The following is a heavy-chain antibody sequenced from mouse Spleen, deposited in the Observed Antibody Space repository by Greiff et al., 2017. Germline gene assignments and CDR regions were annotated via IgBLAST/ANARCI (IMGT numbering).Heavy chain of an antibody. CDR3: ARGGRNYFDY. V-gene: IGHV1S137*01. CDR1: GYTFTDYA. J-gene: IGHJ2*01. D-gene: IGHD3-3*01. CDR2: ISTYYGDA. Sequence: QVQLHQSGAELVRPGVSVKISCKGSGYTFTDYAMHWVKQSHAKSLEWIGVISTYYGDASYNQKFKGKATMTVDKSSSTAYMELARLTSEDSAIYYCARGGRNYFDYWGQGTTLTVSS.